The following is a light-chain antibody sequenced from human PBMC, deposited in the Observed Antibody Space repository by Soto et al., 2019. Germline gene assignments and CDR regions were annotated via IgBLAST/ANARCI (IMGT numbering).Light chain of an antibody. CDR2: EVS. Sequence: QSVLTQPPSASGSPGQSVSFSCTGTSSDVGGYNYVSWYQQHPGKAPKLMIYEVSKRPSGVPDRFSGSKSGNTASLTVSGLQAEDEADYYCSSYAGSNNVVFGGGTKVTVL. CDR1: SSDVGGYNY. V-gene: IGLV2-8*01. CDR3: SSYAGSNNVV. J-gene: IGLJ2*01.